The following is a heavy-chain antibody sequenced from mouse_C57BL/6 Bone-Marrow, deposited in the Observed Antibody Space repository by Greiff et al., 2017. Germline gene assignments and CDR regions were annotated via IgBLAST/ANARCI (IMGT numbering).Heavy chain of an antibody. CDR3: ARKGYYGSSYDYYAMDY. J-gene: IGHJ4*01. CDR2: IWTGGGT. Sequence: VQGVESGPGLVAPSQSLSITCTVSGFSLTSYAISWVRQPPGKGLEWLGVIWTGGGTNYSSALDSRLSSSKDNSKSQVFLKMNSLQTDDTARYYCARKGYYGSSYDYYAMDYWGQGTSVTVSS. V-gene: IGHV2-9-1*01. CDR1: GFSLTSYA. D-gene: IGHD1-1*01.